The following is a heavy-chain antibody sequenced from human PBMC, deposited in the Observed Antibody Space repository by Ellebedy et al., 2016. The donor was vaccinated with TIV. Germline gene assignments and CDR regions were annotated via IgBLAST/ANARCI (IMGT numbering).Heavy chain of an antibody. CDR3: ARRSYSDSSGIEYYFDY. Sequence: GGSLRLXXAASGFTFSSYWMSWVRQAPGKGLEWVANIKQDGSEKYYVDSVKGRFTISRDNAKNSLYLQMNSLRAEDTAVYYCARRSYSDSSGIEYYFDYWGQGTLVTVSS. V-gene: IGHV3-7*03. CDR1: GFTFSSYW. J-gene: IGHJ4*02. CDR2: IKQDGSEK. D-gene: IGHD3-22*01.